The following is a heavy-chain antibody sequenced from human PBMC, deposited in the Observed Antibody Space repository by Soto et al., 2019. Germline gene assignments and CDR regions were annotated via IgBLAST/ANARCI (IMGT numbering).Heavy chain of an antibody. V-gene: IGHV3-23*01. D-gene: IGHD2-2*01. J-gene: IGHJ6*02. CDR1: GFTFSSYA. CDR3: ARYIPGVRYYGMDV. CDR2: IGESGTPT. Sequence: EVQLLESGGGLVQPGGSLRLSCAASGFTFSSYAMKWVRQAPGKGLEWVSLIGESGTPTYYADSVKGRFTNSRDNSGNPLFLEMYSLRAEDTAVYYCARYIPGVRYYGMDVWGQGTTVHVS.